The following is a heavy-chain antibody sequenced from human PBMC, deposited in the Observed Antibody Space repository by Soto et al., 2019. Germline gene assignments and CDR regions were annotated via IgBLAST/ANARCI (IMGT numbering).Heavy chain of an antibody. CDR2: IGGGTGAT. CDR3: AKNAMSTVARRGQYFDS. D-gene: IGHD4-17*01. CDR1: GFTFNTYA. V-gene: IGHV3-23*01. Sequence: EVQLLESGGGLVQPGGSLRLSCAASGFTFNTYAMSWVRKAQGEGLEWVSGIGGGTGATYNADSVKGRFIISRDNSKNTLYLQRSNLRVEDTAVYYCAKNAMSTVARRGQYFDSWGQGTSVTVCS. J-gene: IGHJ4*02.